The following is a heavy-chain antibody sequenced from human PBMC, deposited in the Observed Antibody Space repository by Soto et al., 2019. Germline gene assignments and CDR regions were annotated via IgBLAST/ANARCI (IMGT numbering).Heavy chain of an antibody. CDR1: GGSSRSYC. CDR3: ARHLYAGNYDFWSGDEKINWFDP. J-gene: IGHJ5*02. Sequence: PSETLSLTCTVSGGSSRSYCWTWIRQPPGEGLEWIGCICNSGTTNYNPSLKSRVAISIDTHKNQFSLKLSSVTAADTAVYYCARHLYAGNYDFWSGDEKINWFDPWGQGTLVTVSS. V-gene: IGHV4-59*08. CDR2: ICNSGTT. D-gene: IGHD3-3*01.